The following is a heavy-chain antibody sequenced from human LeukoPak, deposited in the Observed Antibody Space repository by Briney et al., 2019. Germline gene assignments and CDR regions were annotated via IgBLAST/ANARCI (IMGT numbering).Heavy chain of an antibody. V-gene: IGHV3-21*01. CDR2: SSSSSSYI. D-gene: IGHD2-2*02. CDR3: ARNQDIVVVPATIDGMDV. J-gene: IGHJ6*02. CDR1: EFTVKSNY. Sequence: GGSLRLSCAGSEFTVKSNYMSWVRQAPGKGLEWVSSSSSSSSYIYYADSVKGRFTISRDNAKNSLYLQMNSLRAEDTAVYYCARNQDIVVVPATIDGMDVWGQGTTVTVSS.